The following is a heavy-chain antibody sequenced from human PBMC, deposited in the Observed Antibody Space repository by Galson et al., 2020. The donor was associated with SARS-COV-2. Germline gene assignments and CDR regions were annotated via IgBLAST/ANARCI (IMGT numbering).Heavy chain of an antibody. D-gene: IGHD6-19*01. Sequence: SRAAAGFSINNYAMHRVRQAPGKGLESVSGINTTAGRPHYANSVKARLTITKDNSKNVLYLQMGSLRTEDMAVYYCARDQLRDGCNFATVSYYLDYWGQGTLVTVSS. J-gene: IGHJ4*02. CDR1: GFSINNYA. CDR2: INTTAGRP. CDR3: ARDQLRDGCNFATVSYYLDY. V-gene: IGHV3-64*01.